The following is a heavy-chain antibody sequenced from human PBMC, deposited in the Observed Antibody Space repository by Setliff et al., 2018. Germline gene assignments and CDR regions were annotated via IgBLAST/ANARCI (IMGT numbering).Heavy chain of an antibody. CDR1: GGSISSGTYY. V-gene: IGHV4-31*02. D-gene: IGHD4-17*01. Sequence: SETLSLTCTVSGGSISSGTYYWNWVRQHPGKGLEWIGNIYNSGNTHYNPSLKSRVTISVDTSKNQLSLKLSSVTAADTAVYYCARSMGDYGDYIEDASDIWGQGAMVTVS. CDR2: IYNSGNT. CDR3: ARSMGDYGDYIEDASDI. J-gene: IGHJ3*02.